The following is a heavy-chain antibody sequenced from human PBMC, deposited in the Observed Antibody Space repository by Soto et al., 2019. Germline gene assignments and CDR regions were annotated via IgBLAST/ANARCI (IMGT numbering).Heavy chain of an antibody. CDR3: TRGRASGDY. V-gene: IGHV1-46*03. J-gene: IGHJ4*02. Sequence: QVQLVQPGAEVKKPGASVKFSCKASGYIFTNFYIHWVRQAPGQGLEWIGIINPNGGSTNYAQNFQGRVTMTRDKSTSTVYMDLSSLRSEDTAVYYCTRGRASGDYWGQGTLITVSS. CDR1: GYIFTNFY. CDR2: INPNGGST.